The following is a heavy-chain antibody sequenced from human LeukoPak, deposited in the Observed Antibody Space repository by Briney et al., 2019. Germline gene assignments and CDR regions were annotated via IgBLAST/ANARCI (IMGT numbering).Heavy chain of an antibody. D-gene: IGHD1-1*01. CDR1: GFTFSSYG. J-gene: IGHJ6*03. Sequence: GGSLRLSCAASGFTFSSYGMHWVRQAPGKGLEWVAFIRYDGSNKYYADSVKGRFTISRDNSKNTLYLQMNSLRAEDTAVYYCASPYNPDYYYYMDVWGKGTTVTVSS. V-gene: IGHV3-30*02. CDR2: IRYDGSNK. CDR3: ASPYNPDYYYYMDV.